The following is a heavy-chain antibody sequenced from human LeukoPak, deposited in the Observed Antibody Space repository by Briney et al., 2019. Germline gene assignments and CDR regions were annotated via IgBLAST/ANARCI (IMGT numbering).Heavy chain of an antibody. J-gene: IGHJ5*01. Sequence: PGGSLRLSCVASGFTFSSYSMYWVRQAPGKGLEWVAVISYDGSDKYYADTVKGRFTISRDNSKNTLFLQMNSLSDDDTAVYLCERITSFYWLDCWGQGTLVTVSS. CDR3: ERITSFYWLDC. CDR1: GFTFSSYS. CDR2: ISYDGSDK. D-gene: IGHD1-20*01. V-gene: IGHV3-30*03.